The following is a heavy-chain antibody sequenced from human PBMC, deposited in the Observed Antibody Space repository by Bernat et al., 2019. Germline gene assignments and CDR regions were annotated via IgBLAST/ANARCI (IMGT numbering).Heavy chain of an antibody. V-gene: IGHV3-33*01. Sequence: QVQLVESGGGVVQPGRSLRLSCAASGFSFSTYGMRWVRQAPGKGLEWLAVIWFDGTNKYYADSVKGRFTISRDNSKNTLYLQMNSLRAEDTALYYCARGSGHYYYYMDVWGKGTTVTVSS. D-gene: IGHD6-25*01. CDR3: ARGSGHYYYYMDV. CDR2: IWFDGTNK. J-gene: IGHJ6*03. CDR1: GFSFSTYG.